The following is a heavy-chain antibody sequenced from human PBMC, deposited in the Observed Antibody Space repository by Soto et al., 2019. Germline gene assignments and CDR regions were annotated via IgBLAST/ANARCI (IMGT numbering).Heavy chain of an antibody. V-gene: IGHV4-59*01. CDR3: ARGSAAGTKSPFDY. Sequence: VQLQESGPGLVKPSETLSLTCTVSGGSISGYYWSWIRQSPGKGLEWIGYIHYSGSTNYNPSLKSRVTTSVDTSKNQRSLKLSSVTAADTAVYYCARGSAAGTKSPFDYWGQGTLVTVSS. D-gene: IGHD6-13*01. J-gene: IGHJ4*02. CDR2: IHYSGST. CDR1: GGSISGYY.